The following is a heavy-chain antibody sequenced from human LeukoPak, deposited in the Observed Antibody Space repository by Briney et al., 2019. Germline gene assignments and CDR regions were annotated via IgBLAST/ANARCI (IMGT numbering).Heavy chain of an antibody. D-gene: IGHD3-10*01. V-gene: IGHV5-51*01. CDR2: IYPGDSDT. CDR3: ARRPGLYYGSGSYYDY. Sequence: GESLKISCKGSGYSFTSYWIGWVRQMPGKGPEWMGIIYPGDSDTRYSPSFQGQVTISADKSISTAYLQWSSLKASDTAMYYCARRPGLYYGSGSYYDYWGQGTLVTVSS. CDR1: GYSFTSYW. J-gene: IGHJ4*02.